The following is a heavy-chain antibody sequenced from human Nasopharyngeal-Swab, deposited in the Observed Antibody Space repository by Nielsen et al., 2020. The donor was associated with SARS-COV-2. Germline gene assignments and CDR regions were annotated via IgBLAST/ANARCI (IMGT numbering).Heavy chain of an antibody. CDR2: IWYDGSNK. V-gene: IGHV3-33*01. J-gene: IGHJ6*02. CDR1: GFTFSSYG. Sequence: GESLKISCAASGFTFSSYGMHWVRQAPGKGLEWVAVIWYDGSNKYYADSVKGRFTTSRDNSKNTLYLQMNSLRAEDTAVYYCARDAYYDFWSGYYSGGFMDVWGQGTTVTVSS. CDR3: ARDAYYDFWSGYYSGGFMDV. D-gene: IGHD3-3*01.